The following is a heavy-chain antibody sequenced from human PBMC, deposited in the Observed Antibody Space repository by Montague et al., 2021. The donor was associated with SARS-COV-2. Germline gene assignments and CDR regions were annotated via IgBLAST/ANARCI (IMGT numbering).Heavy chain of an antibody. CDR3: ARHALGYFDWLNEGYFDY. Sequence: SETLSLTCTVSGDSISNFLYYWGWLRQPPGKGLEWIGSIYYRGSTYYRPSLKSRLTISVDTSKNQFSLRLSSVTAADTAVYYCARHALGYFDWLNEGYFDYWGQGTLVTVSS. V-gene: IGHV4-39*01. J-gene: IGHJ4*02. D-gene: IGHD3-9*01. CDR1: GDSISNFLYY. CDR2: IYYRGST.